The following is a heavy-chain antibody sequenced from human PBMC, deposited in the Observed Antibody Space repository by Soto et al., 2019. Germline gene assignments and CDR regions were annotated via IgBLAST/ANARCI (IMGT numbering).Heavy chain of an antibody. CDR3: ARGRVGSGSAFDY. CDR1: GGSFSGHY. V-gene: IGHV4-34*01. Sequence: QVQVQQWGAGLLKPSETLSLTCAVYGGSFSGHYWSWIRQPPGKGLEWTGEINHRGSTNYNPSLKSRVTISVDMSKSQFSLKLYSVTAADTAVYYCARGRVGSGSAFDYWGQGTLVTVSS. CDR2: INHRGST. J-gene: IGHJ4*02. D-gene: IGHD6-19*01.